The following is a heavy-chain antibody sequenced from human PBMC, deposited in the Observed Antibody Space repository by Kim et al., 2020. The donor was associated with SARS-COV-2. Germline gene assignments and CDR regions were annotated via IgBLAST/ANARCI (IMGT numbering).Heavy chain of an antibody. J-gene: IGHJ4*02. D-gene: IGHD3-22*01. CDR2: ISSSGSTI. CDR3: ARDRRGYYDSSGYYRLTGIDY. Sequence: GGSLRLSCAASGFTFSSYEMNWVRQAPGKGLEWVSYISSSGSTIYYADSVKGRFTISRDNSKNSLYLQMNSLRAEDTAVYYCARDRRGYYDSSGYYRLTGIDYWGQGTLVTVST. V-gene: IGHV3-48*03. CDR1: GFTFSSYE.